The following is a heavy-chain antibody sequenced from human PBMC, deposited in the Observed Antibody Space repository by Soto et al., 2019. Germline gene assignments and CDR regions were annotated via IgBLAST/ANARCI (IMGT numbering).Heavy chain of an antibody. J-gene: IGHJ6*02. D-gene: IGHD3-3*01. V-gene: IGHV4-4*07. CDR3: ARDPYYDFWSGSKFGYYYYGMDV. Sequence: SETLSLTCTVSGGSISSYYWSWIRQPAGKGPEWIGRIYTSGSTNYNPSLKSRVTMSVDTSKNQFSLKLSSVTAADTAVYYCARDPYYDFWSGSKFGYYYYGMDVWGQGTTVTVSS. CDR1: GGSISSYY. CDR2: IYTSGST.